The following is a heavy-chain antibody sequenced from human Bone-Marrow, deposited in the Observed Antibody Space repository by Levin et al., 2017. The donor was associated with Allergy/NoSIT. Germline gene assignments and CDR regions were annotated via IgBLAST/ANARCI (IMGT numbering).Heavy chain of an antibody. CDR1: GYTFSNYG. Sequence: ASVKVSCKDSGYTFSNYGVSWVRQAPGQGLEWMGWISTFSGDIKYAQKVQGRVTMTTDTSTSTAYMELRSLRSDDTAVYYCARDSTPYCSSSSCYRRSWFDPWGQGTLVTVSS. J-gene: IGHJ5*02. CDR3: ARDSTPYCSSSSCYRRSWFDP. CDR2: ISTFSGDI. V-gene: IGHV1-18*01. D-gene: IGHD2-2*01.